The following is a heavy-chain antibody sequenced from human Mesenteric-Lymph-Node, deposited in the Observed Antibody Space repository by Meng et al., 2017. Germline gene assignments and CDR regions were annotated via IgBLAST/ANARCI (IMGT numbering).Heavy chain of an antibody. CDR1: GESISSSKW. D-gene: IGHD3-3*01. CDR3: ARVTYDDSRGYYGTDY. V-gene: IGHV4-4*02. CDR2: IHHGGST. J-gene: IGHJ4*02. Sequence: GSGHGLGNPSGTLSTTCADSGESISSSKWWNCVRQSPGKGLEWIGEIHHGGSTNYNPSLERRVTISVDKSTNQFSLKLNSVTAADTAVYYCARVTYDDSRGYYGTDYWGQGTLVTVSS.